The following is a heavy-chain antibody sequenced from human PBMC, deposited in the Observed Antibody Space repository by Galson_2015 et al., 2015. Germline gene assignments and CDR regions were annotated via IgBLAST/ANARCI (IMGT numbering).Heavy chain of an antibody. Sequence: SVKVSCKASGYTFIGYYIHWVRQAPGQGLEWMGWIHPNNGGANYAQKFQGWVSMTSDTPITTAFLELRGLRSDDTAVYYCARGYDSSNGDAFDIWGQGTMVTVSS. D-gene: IGHD3-22*01. J-gene: IGHJ3*02. CDR1: GYTFIGYY. CDR3: ARGYDSSNGDAFDI. CDR2: IHPNNGGA. V-gene: IGHV1-2*04.